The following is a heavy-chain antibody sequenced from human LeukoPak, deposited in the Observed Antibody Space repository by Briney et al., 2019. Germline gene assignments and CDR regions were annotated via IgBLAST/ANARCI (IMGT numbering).Heavy chain of an antibody. Sequence: ASVKVSCKASGYTFSGYHVHWVRQAPGQGLEWMGWINPKSGGTNYAQKFQGRVTMTRDTSISTAYMELSRLRSDDTAVYYCAKRDRTVTHAFDIWGQGTMVTVSS. CDR2: INPKSGGT. CDR3: AKRDRTVTHAFDI. D-gene: IGHD4-17*01. CDR1: GYTFSGYH. J-gene: IGHJ3*02. V-gene: IGHV1-2*02.